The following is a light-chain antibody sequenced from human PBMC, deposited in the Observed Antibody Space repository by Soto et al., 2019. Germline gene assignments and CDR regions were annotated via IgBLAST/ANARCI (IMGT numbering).Light chain of an antibody. Sequence: EIVLTQSPGTLSLSPGERATLSCRASQSVSSSYLAWYQQKPGQAPRLLIYGASSRATGIPDRFSGSGSGTDFTLTISKLDPEDFAVYYCQQNVSSPPVPFGGGTRGEI. CDR3: QQNVSSPPVP. CDR1: QSVSSSY. CDR2: GAS. J-gene: IGKJ4*01. V-gene: IGKV3-20*01.